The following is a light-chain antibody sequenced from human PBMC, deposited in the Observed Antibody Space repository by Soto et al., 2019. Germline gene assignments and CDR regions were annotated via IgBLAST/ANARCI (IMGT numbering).Light chain of an antibody. CDR1: SSDVGGYNY. V-gene: IGLV2-14*03. Sequence: SVLTQPASVSVSPGQSITISCTGTSSDVGGYNYVSWYQQHPGKAPKLMIYDVSNRPSGVSNRFSGSKSGNTASLTISGLQAENEADYYCSSYTSSTTPVVLGGGTKVTVL. J-gene: IGLJ2*01. CDR3: SSYTSSTTPVV. CDR2: DVS.